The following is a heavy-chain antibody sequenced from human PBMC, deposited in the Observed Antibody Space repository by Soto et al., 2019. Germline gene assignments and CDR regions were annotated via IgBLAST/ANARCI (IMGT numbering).Heavy chain of an antibody. CDR1: GYTFTSYG. V-gene: IGHV1-18*01. D-gene: IGHD2-8*01. J-gene: IGHJ4*02. CDR2: ISAYNGNT. Sequence: QVQLVQSGAEVKKPGASVKVSCKASGYTFTSYGISWVRQAPGQGLEWMGWISAYNGNTNYAQKLQGRVTMTTDTSTSTAYMELRSLRSDDTAVYYCARPHRGIVLMVYARGDYFDYWGQGTLVTVSS. CDR3: ARPHRGIVLMVYARGDYFDY.